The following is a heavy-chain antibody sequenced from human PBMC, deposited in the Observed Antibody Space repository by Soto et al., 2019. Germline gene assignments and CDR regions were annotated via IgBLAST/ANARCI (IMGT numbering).Heavy chain of an antibody. J-gene: IGHJ6*02. D-gene: IGHD5-12*01. Sequence: EVQLVESGGGLIQPGGSLRLSCAASGFTVSSNYMSWVRQAPGKGLEWGSVIYSGGSTYYADSVKGRFTISRDNSKNTLYLQMNSLRAEATAVYYCARFFDGSYYYGMDVWGQGTTVTVSS. CDR2: IYSGGST. V-gene: IGHV3-53*01. CDR1: GFTVSSNY. CDR3: ARFFDGSYYYGMDV.